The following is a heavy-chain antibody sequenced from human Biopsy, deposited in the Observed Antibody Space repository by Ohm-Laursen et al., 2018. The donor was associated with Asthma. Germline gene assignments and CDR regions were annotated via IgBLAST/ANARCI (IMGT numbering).Heavy chain of an antibody. CDR3: ARGDSSGWSHYYFDY. CDR1: GFTFSNYA. D-gene: IGHD6-19*01. CDR2: IYSGGTS. J-gene: IGHJ4*02. V-gene: IGHV3-53*01. Sequence: SLRLSCAASGFTFSNYAMGWVRQAPGKGLEWVSVIYSGGTSDTADSVRGRFTISRDFYKNTLYLQMDSLRAEDTAVYYCARGDSSGWSHYYFDYWGQGTLVTVSS.